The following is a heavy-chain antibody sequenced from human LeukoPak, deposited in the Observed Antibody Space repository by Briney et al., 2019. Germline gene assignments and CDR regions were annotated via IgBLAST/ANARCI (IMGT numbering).Heavy chain of an antibody. V-gene: IGHV4-31*03. CDR3: ARPLIGYDSSGYYQGLAFDI. Sequence: SQTLSLTCTVSGGSISSGGYYWSWIRQHPGKGLEWIGYIYYSGSTYYNPSLKSRVTISVDTSKNQSSLKLSSVTAADTAVYYCARPLIGYDSSGYYQGLAFDIWGQGTMVTVSS. CDR2: IYYSGST. D-gene: IGHD3-22*01. CDR1: GGSISSGGYY. J-gene: IGHJ3*02.